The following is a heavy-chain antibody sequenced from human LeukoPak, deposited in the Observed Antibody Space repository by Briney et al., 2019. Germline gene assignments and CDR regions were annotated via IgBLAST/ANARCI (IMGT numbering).Heavy chain of an antibody. Sequence: GGSLTLSCAASGFTFSSYWMHWVRQAPGKGLEWVSAISGSGGSTYYADSVKGRFTISRDNSKNTLYLQMNSLRAEDTAVYYCAKDFSTVPFDYWGQGTLVTVSS. CDR3: AKDFSTVPFDY. J-gene: IGHJ4*02. CDR1: GFTFSSYW. D-gene: IGHD4-17*01. CDR2: ISGSGGST. V-gene: IGHV3-23*01.